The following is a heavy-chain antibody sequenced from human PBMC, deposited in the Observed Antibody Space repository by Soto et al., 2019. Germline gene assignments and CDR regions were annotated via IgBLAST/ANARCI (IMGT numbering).Heavy chain of an antibody. CDR1: SGSISSGDYY. V-gene: IGHV4-30-4*01. D-gene: IGHD4-4*01. Sequence: SETLSLTCTVSSGSISSGDYYWSWIRQPPGKGLEWIGYIYYSGSTYYNPSLKSRVTISVDTSKNQFSLKLSSVTAADTAVYYCARVPLTVTPDYFDYWGQGTLVTVSS. J-gene: IGHJ4*02. CDR3: ARVPLTVTPDYFDY. CDR2: IYYSGST.